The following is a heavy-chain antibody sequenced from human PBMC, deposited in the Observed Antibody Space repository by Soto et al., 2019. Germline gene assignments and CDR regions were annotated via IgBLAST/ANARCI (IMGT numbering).Heavy chain of an antibody. J-gene: IGHJ4*02. D-gene: IGHD3-22*01. CDR3: ATPPYYYDSSGYYY. Sequence: GGSLRLSCAASGFTFSIYSMNWVRQAPGKGLEWVSYIMPGSSHIFYADSVKGRFTISRDNAKNTLYLQMNSLRAEDTAVYYCATPPYYYDSSGYYYWGQGTLVTVFS. CDR1: GFTFSIYS. V-gene: IGHV3-48*01. CDR2: IMPGSSHI.